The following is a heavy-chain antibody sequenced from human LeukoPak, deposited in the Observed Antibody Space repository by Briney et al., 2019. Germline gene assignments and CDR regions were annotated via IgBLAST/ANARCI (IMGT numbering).Heavy chain of an antibody. CDR2: FDPEDGET. Sequence: ASVKVSCKVSGYTLTELSVHWVRQAPGKGLEWMGGFDPEDGETIYAQKFQGRVTMTEDTSTDTAYMELSSLRSEDTAVYYCATSERGEWLSYNWFDPWGQGTLVTVSS. D-gene: IGHD3-3*01. V-gene: IGHV1-24*01. CDR3: ATSERGEWLSYNWFDP. CDR1: GYTLTELS. J-gene: IGHJ5*02.